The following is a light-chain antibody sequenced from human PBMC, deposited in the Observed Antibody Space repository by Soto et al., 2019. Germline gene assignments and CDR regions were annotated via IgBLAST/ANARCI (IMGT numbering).Light chain of an antibody. V-gene: IGLV1-47*01. J-gene: IGLJ1*01. Sequence: QSVLTQPPSASGTPGQRVTISCSGSSSNIGSNYVYWYQQLPGTAPKLLIYRNNQRPSGVPDRFSGSKSGTSASLAISGLRSEDEADYYCAAWDDSLNGQVFGTGTKLTVL. CDR2: RNN. CDR1: SSNIGSNY. CDR3: AAWDDSLNGQV.